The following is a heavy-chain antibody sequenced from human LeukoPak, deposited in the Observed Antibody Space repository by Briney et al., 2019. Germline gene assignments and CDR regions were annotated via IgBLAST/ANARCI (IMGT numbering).Heavy chain of an antibody. D-gene: IGHD3-3*02. CDR3: AALARDY. V-gene: IGHV3-53*01. CDR2: IHNDGST. CDR1: GFIYTNYW. J-gene: IGHJ4*02. Sequence: PGGSLRLSCAASGFIYTNYWMTWVRQAPGKGLEWVSVIHNDGSTYYADSVKGRFTISRDNSKNTLYLQMNSLRVEDTAVYYCAALARDYWGQGTLVTVSS.